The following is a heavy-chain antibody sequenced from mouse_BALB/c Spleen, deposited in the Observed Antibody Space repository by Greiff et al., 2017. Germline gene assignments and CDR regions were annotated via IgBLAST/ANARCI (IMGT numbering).Heavy chain of an antibody. V-gene: IGHV1-15*01. D-gene: IGHD2-14*01. CDR1: GYTFTDYE. J-gene: IGHJ4*01. CDR3: TRRRYCVYYAMDY. Sequence: QVHVKQSGAELVRPGASVTLSCKASGYTFTDYEMHWVKQTPVHGLEWIGAIDPETGGTAYNQKFKGKATLTADNSSSTVYMELRSLTSEDSAVYYCTRRRYCVYYAMDYWGQGTSVTVSS. CDR2: IDPETGGT.